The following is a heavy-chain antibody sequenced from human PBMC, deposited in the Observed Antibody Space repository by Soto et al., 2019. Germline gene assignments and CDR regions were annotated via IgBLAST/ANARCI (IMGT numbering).Heavy chain of an antibody. CDR1: GFTFSSYA. CDR3: AKRGRGAVAFDY. V-gene: IGHV3-23*01. CDR2: IGGSGGST. J-gene: IGHJ4*02. Sequence: GGSLRLSCAASGFTFSSYAMSWVRQAPGKGLDWVSNIGGSGGSTYYADSVKGRFTISRDNSKNTLHLQMNSLRVEDTAVYYCAKRGRGAVAFDYWGQGTLVTVSS. D-gene: IGHD6-19*01.